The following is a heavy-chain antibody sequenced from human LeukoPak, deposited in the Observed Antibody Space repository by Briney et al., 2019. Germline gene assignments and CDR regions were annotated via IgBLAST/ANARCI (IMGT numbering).Heavy chain of an antibody. CDR2: ISGSGGST. D-gene: IGHD2-2*01. CDR1: GFTFSSYA. Sequence: GGSLRLSCAASGFTFSSYAMSWVRQAPGKGLEWVSAISGSGGSTYYADSVKGRFTISRDDSKNTLYLQMNSLRAEDTAIYFCARTAAKGKLDYWGQGTLVTVSS. V-gene: IGHV3-23*01. J-gene: IGHJ4*02. CDR3: ARTAAKGKLDY.